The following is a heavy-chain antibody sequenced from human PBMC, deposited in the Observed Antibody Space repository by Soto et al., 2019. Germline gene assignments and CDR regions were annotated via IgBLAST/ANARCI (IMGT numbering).Heavy chain of an antibody. CDR3: ARGGINYDFWSGYSTSYFDY. CDR2: IIPNFGTA. CDR1: GGTFSSYA. D-gene: IGHD3-3*01. V-gene: IGHV1-69*13. J-gene: IGHJ4*02. Sequence: GASVKVSCKASGGTFSSYAISWVRQAPGQGLEWMGGIIPNFGTANYAQKFQGRVTITADESTSTAYMELSSLRSEDTAVYYCARGGINYDFWSGYSTSYFDYWGQGTLVTVSS.